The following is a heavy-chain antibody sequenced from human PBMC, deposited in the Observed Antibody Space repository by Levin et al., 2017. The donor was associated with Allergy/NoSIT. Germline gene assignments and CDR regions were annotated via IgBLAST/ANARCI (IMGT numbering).Heavy chain of an antibody. Sequence: GESLKISCVTSGFMFTVAWVSWVRQAPGKGLEWVARVKSKTSGETTEYAAPVQGRFAISRDDSKNTVYLHMNNLKTEDTAVYYCATDVAEYGSGEFDYWGQGTLVNVSS. CDR2: VKSKTSGETT. CDR3: ATDVAEYGSGEFDY. J-gene: IGHJ4*02. D-gene: IGHD3-10*01. CDR1: GFMFTVAW. V-gene: IGHV3-15*01.